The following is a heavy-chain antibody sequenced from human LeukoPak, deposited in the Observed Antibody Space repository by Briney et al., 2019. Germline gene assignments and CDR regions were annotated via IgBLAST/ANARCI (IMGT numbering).Heavy chain of an antibody. D-gene: IGHD3-3*01. CDR1: GFTFSSYA. CDR3: AKGLREYDFWSGYAT. Sequence: GGSLRLSCAASGFTFSSYAMMWVRQAPGKGLDWVSTISVSGGSPNYADSVKGRFTISRDNSKNTLFFQMNSLRAEDTALYHCAKGLREYDFWSGYATWGQGTLVTVSS. CDR2: ISVSGGSP. V-gene: IGHV3-23*01. J-gene: IGHJ5*02.